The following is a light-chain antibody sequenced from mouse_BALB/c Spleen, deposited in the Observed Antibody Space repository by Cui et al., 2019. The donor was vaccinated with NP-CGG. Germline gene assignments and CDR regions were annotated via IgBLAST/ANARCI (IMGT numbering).Light chain of an antibody. V-gene: IGLV1*01. J-gene: IGLJ1*01. CDR3: ALWYSNHWV. Sequence: QAVVTQESALTTSPGETVTLTCRSSTGTVTPSNYAKWVQENPDHLFTGLIGGTNNRAPGIPARFSGSLIGDKAALTITGAQTEDEAIYFCALWYSNHWVFGGGTKLTVL. CDR1: TGTVTPSNY. CDR2: GTN.